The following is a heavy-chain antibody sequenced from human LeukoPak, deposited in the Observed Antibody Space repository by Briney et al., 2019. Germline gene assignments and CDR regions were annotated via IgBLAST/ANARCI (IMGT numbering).Heavy chain of an antibody. J-gene: IGHJ5*02. CDR1: GGSFSGYY. CDR3: ARSRDANWFDP. CDR2: INHSGST. Sequence: SETLSLTCAVYGGSFSGYYWSWIRQPPGKGLEWIGEINHSGSTYYNPSLKSRVTISVDTSKNQFSLKLSSVTAADTAVYYCARSRDANWFDPWGQGTLVTVSS. V-gene: IGHV4-34*01.